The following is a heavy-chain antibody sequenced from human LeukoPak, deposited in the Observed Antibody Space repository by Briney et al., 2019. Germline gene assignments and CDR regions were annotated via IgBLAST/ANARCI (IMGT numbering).Heavy chain of an antibody. CDR2: INGDASNT. J-gene: IGHJ4*02. CDR3: AKDPMWDPLVLYYFDY. D-gene: IGHD6-6*01. CDR1: GLTFNSYW. Sequence: GGSLRLSCAASGLTFNSYWMHWVRQVAGKGLVWVARINGDASNTTYADSVKGRFTISRDNSKNTLYLQMNSLRAEDTAVYYCAKDPMWDPLVLYYFDYWGQGTLVTVSS. V-gene: IGHV3-74*03.